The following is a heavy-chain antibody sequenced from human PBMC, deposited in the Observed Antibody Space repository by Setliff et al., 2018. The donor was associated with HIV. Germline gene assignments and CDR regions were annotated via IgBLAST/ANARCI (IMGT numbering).Heavy chain of an antibody. D-gene: IGHD2-15*01. CDR3: ARGRHCMDGRCYPHYYYYHYMDV. CDR2: IDHSGSA. J-gene: IGHJ6*03. CDR1: DGSFSGYY. V-gene: IGHV4-34*01. Sequence: SETLSLTCAVYDGSFSGYYWSWIRQPPGKGLEWIGEIDHSGSANYNPSLKSRVTISLDTSKNQFSLKLSSVTAADTAVYYCARGRHCMDGRCYPHYYYYHYMDVWAKGTTVTVSS.